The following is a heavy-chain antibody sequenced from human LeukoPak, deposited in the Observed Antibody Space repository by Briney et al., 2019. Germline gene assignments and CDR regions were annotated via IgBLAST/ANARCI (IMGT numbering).Heavy chain of an antibody. CDR2: ICANDGNT. J-gene: IGHJ4*02. V-gene: IGHV3-23*01. Sequence: GGSLRLSCAASGLTFRNYAMSWVRQAPGKGLEWVSVICANDGNTYYADAVKGRFTISRDNSKDTLYLQMDSLRAEDTAVYYCAKGSGSSCYSPCDYWGQGILVAVSS. CDR3: AKGSGSSCYSPCDY. CDR1: GLTFRNYA. D-gene: IGHD2-15*01.